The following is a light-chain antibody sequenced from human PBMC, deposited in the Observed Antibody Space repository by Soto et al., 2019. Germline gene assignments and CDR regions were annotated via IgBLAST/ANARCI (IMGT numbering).Light chain of an antibody. Sequence: QSALTQPASVSGSPGQSITISCTGTSSDVGNYNYVSWYQQHPGKAPKLMIYEVSNRPSGVSNRFSGSKSGNTASLTISGLQAEDEADYYCSSYTITTTLVLFGGGTKLTVL. J-gene: IGLJ2*01. CDR1: SSDVGNYNY. V-gene: IGLV2-14*01. CDR2: EVS. CDR3: SSYTITTTLVL.